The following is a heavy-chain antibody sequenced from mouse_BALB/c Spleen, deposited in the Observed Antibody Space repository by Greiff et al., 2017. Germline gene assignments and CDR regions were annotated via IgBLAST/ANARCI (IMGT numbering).Heavy chain of an antibody. CDR3: AREGNYPFAY. CDR2: ISDGGSYT. Sequence: EVQVVESGGGLVKPGGSLKLSCAASGFTFSDYYMYWVRQTPEKRLEWVATISDGGSYTYYPDSVKGRFTISRDNAKNNLYLQMSSLKSEDTAMYYFAREGNYPFAYWGQGTLVTVSA. CDR1: GFTFSDYY. D-gene: IGHD2-1*01. V-gene: IGHV5-4*02. J-gene: IGHJ3*01.